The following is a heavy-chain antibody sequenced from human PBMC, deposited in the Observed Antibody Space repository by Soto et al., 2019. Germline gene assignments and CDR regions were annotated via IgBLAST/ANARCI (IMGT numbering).Heavy chain of an antibody. CDR2: IIPIFGTA. CDR1: GGTFSSYA. V-gene: IGHV1-69*13. D-gene: IGHD1-26*01. Sequence: GASVKVSCKASGGTFSSYAISWVRQAPGQGLEWMGGIIPIFGTANYAQKFQGRVTITADESTSTAYMELSSLRSEDTAVYYCATASVSGSHSRYYYGMDVWGQGTTVTSP. J-gene: IGHJ6*02. CDR3: ATASVSGSHSRYYYGMDV.